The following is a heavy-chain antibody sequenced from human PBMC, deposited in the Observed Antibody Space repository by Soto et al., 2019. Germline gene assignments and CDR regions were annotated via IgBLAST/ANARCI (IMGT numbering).Heavy chain of an antibody. CDR3: ARDRDGSSRTDYYYGMDV. CDR1: GFTVSSNY. D-gene: IGHD6-13*01. J-gene: IGHJ6*02. Sequence: GGSLRLSCAASGFTVSSNYMSWVRQAPGKGLEWVSVIYSGGSTYYADSVKGRFTISRDNSKNTLYLQMNSLRAEDTAVYYCARDRDGSSRTDYYYGMDVWGQGTTVTVSS. V-gene: IGHV3-66*01. CDR2: IYSGGST.